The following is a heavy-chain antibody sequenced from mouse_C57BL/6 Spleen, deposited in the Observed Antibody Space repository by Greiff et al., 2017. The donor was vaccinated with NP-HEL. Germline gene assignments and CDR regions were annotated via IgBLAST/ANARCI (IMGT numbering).Heavy chain of an antibody. Sequence: EVQVVESGGGLVKPGGSLKLSCAASGFTFSDYGMHWVRQAPEKGLEWVAYISSGSSTIYYADTVKGRFTLSRDNAKNTLFLQMTSLRSEDTAMYYCARRVGGNYEYYAMDYWGQGTSVTVSS. CDR1: GFTFSDYG. CDR3: ARRVGGNYEYYAMDY. J-gene: IGHJ4*01. D-gene: IGHD2-1*01. V-gene: IGHV5-17*01. CDR2: ISSGSSTI.